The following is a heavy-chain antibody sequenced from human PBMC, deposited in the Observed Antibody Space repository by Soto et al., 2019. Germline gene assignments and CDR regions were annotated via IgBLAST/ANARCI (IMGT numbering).Heavy chain of an antibody. CDR2: INHSGST. CDR1: GGSFSGCY. Sequence: PSETLSLTCAVYGGSFSGCYWSWICQPPGKGLEWIGEINHSGSTNYNPSLKSRVTISVDTSKNQFSLKLSSVTAADTAVYYCARVEAAATYYFDYWGQGTLVTVSS. D-gene: IGHD6-13*01. V-gene: IGHV4-34*01. CDR3: ARVEAAATYYFDY. J-gene: IGHJ4*02.